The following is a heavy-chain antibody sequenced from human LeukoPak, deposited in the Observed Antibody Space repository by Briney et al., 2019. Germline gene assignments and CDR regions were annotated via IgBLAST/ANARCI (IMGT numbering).Heavy chain of an antibody. CDR3: ARGPYKYDGSGAFDI. CDR2: IYTSGST. D-gene: IGHD3-22*01. V-gene: IGHV4-61*02. Sequence: PSETLSLTCTVSGDSISSGDYYWSWIRQPAGKGLEWIGRIYTSGSTNYNPSLKSRVTISVDTSKNQFSLKLTSVTAADTAVYYCARGPYKYDGSGAFDIWGQGTKVTVSS. CDR1: GDSISSGDYY. J-gene: IGHJ3*02.